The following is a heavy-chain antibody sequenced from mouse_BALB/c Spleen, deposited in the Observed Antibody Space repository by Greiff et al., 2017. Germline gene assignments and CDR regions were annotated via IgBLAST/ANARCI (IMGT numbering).Heavy chain of an antibody. CDR3: ARRGYAMDY. Sequence: DVHLVESGGGLVKPGGSLKLSCAASGFTFSSYAMSWVRQSPEKRLEWVAEISSGGSYTYYPDTVTGRFTISRDNAKNTLYLEMSSLRSEDTAMYYCARRGYAMDYWGQGTSVTVSS. CDR1: GFTFSSYA. CDR2: ISSGGSYT. J-gene: IGHJ4*01. V-gene: IGHV5-9-4*01.